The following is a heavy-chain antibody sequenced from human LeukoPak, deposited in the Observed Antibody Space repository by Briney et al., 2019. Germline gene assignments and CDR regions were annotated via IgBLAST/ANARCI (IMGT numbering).Heavy chain of an antibody. CDR1: GFTFSSYA. CDR3: AKRDGYADAFDI. CDR2: ISGSGGST. J-gene: IGHJ3*02. V-gene: IGHV3-23*01. D-gene: IGHD5-18*01. Sequence: GGSLRLSCAASGFTFSSYAMSWVRQAPGKGLEWVSAISGSGGSTYYADSVKGRFTISRDNSKNMLYLQMNSLRAEDTAVYYCAKRDGYADAFDIWGQGTMVTVSS.